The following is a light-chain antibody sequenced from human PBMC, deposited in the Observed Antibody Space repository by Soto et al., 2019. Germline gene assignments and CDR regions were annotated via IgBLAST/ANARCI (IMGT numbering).Light chain of an antibody. J-gene: IGKJ1*01. CDR3: QRYDSLRT. CDR1: QSVRSNF. Sequence: EILLTQSPGTLSLSPVEISTLSFMSSQSVRSNFLAWYQQKPGQAPRLLIYGASNRATGIPDRFSGSGSGTDFTLTITRLEPEDFAMYYCQRYDSLRTFGQGTKVDI. V-gene: IGKV3-20*01. CDR2: GAS.